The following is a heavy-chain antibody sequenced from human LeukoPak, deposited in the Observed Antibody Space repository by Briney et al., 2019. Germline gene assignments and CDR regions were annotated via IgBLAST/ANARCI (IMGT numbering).Heavy chain of an antibody. J-gene: IGHJ4*02. CDR2: IYYSGST. Sequence: SETLSLTCTVSGGSISSSSYYWGWIRQPPGKGLEWIGSIYYSGSTYYNPSLKSRVTISVDTSKNQFSLNLTSVTAADTAVYYCAKQRGRDSGYWGQGTLVTVSS. CDR3: AKQRGRDSGY. D-gene: IGHD3-10*01. V-gene: IGHV4-39*01. CDR1: GGSISSSSYY.